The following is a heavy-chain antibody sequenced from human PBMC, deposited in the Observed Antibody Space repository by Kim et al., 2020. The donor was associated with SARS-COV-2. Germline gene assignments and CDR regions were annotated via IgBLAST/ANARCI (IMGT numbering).Heavy chain of an antibody. D-gene: IGHD5-12*01. CDR3: AGGVRMANFDY. CDR2: T. V-gene: IGHV3-74*01. J-gene: IGHJ4*03. Sequence: TIYANSVKGRFTISRDNAKTTLYLQMNSLRAEATAVYYCAGGVRMANFDYWGHGTLVTVSS.